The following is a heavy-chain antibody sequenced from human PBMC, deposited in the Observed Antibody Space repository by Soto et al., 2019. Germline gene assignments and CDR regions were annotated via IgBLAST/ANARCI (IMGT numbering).Heavy chain of an antibody. CDR2: INGDGSIT. CDR3: ARDVNWGSPDS. D-gene: IGHD3-16*01. CDR1: GFSFNSHW. Sequence: GGSLRLSCAASGFSFNSHWMHWVRQVPGKGLVWVSRINGDGSITSYADSVKGRFTISRDNAKNTMYLQMSSLRAEDTAVYYCARDVNWGSPDSWGQGTLVTVSS. J-gene: IGHJ4*02. V-gene: IGHV3-74*01.